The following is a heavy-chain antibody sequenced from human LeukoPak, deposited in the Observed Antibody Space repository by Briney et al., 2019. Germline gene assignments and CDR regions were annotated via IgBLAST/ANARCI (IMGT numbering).Heavy chain of an antibody. D-gene: IGHD3-22*01. Sequence: SSETLSLTCSVSGVSMKNSFWSWIRQPPGKGLEWIGYISDSGNTNYNPSLKSRVTFSIDTSKGQFYLNLRSVTAADTALYFCARNRFYLTGAYYFDPWGRGTQVTVSS. CDR3: ARNRFYLTGAYYFDP. CDR1: GVSMKNSF. CDR2: ISDSGNT. V-gene: IGHV4-59*01. J-gene: IGHJ5*02.